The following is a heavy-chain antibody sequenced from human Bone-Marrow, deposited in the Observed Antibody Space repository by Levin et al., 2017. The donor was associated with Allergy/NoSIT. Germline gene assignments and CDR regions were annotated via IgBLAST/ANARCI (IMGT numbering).Heavy chain of an antibody. J-gene: IGHJ4*02. D-gene: IGHD2-15*01. V-gene: IGHV3-23*01. CDR3: AILRIHYFDD. CDR2: ISGSGGST. Sequence: GGSLRLSCVASGFAFGFAFNNYAMSWVRQAPGKGLEWVSAISGSGGSTYYADSMKGRFTISRDNSKNTMYLHMNSLTTEDTAVYYCAILRIHYFDDWGQGTLVTVSS. CDR1: GFAFGFAFNNYA.